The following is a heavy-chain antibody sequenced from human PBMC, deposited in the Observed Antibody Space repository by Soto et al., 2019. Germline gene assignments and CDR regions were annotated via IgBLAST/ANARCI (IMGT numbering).Heavy chain of an antibody. CDR2: IIPIFGTA. CDR3: ARRVAARSGYYYYGMDV. V-gene: IGHV1-69*06. D-gene: IGHD6-6*01. CDR1: GGTFSSYA. J-gene: IGHJ6*02. Sequence: GASVKVSCKASGGTFSSYAISWVRQAPGQGLEWMGGIIPIFGTANYAQKFQGRVTITADKSTSTAYMELSSLRSEDTDVYYCARRVAARSGYYYYGMDVWGQGTTVTVSS.